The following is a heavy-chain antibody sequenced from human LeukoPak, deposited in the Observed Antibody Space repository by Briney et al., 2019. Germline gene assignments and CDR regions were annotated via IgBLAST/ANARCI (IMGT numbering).Heavy chain of an antibody. D-gene: IGHD3-16*01. CDR3: AKDQHYDYVWGSLFDY. Sequence: GGSLRLSCAASGFTVSSNYMSWVRQAPGKGLEWVANIKQDGSDKYYVDSVKGRFTISRDNAKNSLYLQMNSLRAEDMALYYCAKDQHYDYVWGSLFDYWGQGTLVTVSS. J-gene: IGHJ4*02. CDR1: GFTVSSNY. CDR2: IKQDGSDK. V-gene: IGHV3-7*03.